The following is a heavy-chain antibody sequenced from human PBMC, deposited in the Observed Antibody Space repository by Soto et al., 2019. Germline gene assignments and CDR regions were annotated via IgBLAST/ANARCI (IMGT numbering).Heavy chain of an antibody. CDR3: AIYSSSWGYYYYGMDV. CDR1: GYTFSNND. CDR2: VNPQSGNT. Sequence: ASVKVSCKGSGYTFSNNDINWVRQAAGQGLEWMGWVNPQSGNTAYAQKFQGRVTITADKSTSTAYMELSSLRSEDTAVYYCAIYSSSWGYYYYGMDVWGQGTTVTVSS. D-gene: IGHD6-13*01. J-gene: IGHJ6*02. V-gene: IGHV1-8*01.